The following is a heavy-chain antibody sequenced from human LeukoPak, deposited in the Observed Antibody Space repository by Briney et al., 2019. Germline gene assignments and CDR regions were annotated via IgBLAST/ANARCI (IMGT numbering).Heavy chain of an antibody. Sequence: ASETLSLTCTVSGGSISSYYWSWIRQPAGKGLEWIGHIYTSGSTNYNPSLKSRVTMSVDTSKNQFSLKLSSVTAADTAVYYCARNRYYDSSGYYVEYFDYWGQGTLVTVSS. J-gene: IGHJ4*02. CDR2: IYTSGST. CDR1: GGSISSYY. CDR3: ARNRYYDSSGYYVEYFDY. V-gene: IGHV4-4*07. D-gene: IGHD3-22*01.